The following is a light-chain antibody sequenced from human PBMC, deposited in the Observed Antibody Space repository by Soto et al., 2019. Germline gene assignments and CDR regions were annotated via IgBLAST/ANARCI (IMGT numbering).Light chain of an antibody. V-gene: IGKV1-17*01. J-gene: IGKJ1*01. CDR1: QDISND. CDR3: QQYNSYSPK. CDR2: AAS. Sequence: IQMTQSPSSLSASVGDIVTITCRTSQDISNDLDWYQQKPGKAPKLLIYAASRLQSGVPSRFSGSGSETEFTLTISGLQPGDSATYYCQQYNSYSPKFGQGTKVDIK.